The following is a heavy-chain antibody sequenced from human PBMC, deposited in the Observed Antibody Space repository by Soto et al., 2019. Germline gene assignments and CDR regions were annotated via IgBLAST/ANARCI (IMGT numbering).Heavy chain of an antibody. J-gene: IGHJ6*03. Sequence: GASVKVSCKASGFTFTSSAMQWVRQARGQRLEWIGWIVVGSGNTNYAQKFQERVTITRDMSTSTAYMELSSLRSEDTAVYYCAAGTLVRFLEWSPQVVRGKGPTVTVS. CDR3: AAGTLVRFLEWSPQVV. V-gene: IGHV1-58*02. CDR1: GFTFTSSA. CDR2: IVVGSGNT. D-gene: IGHD3-3*01.